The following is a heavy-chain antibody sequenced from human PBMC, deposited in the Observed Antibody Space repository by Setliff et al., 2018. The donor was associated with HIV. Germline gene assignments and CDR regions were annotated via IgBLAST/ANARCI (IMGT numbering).Heavy chain of an antibody. Sequence: SETLSLTCTISGGSFGVYRWSWIRQSAGRGLEWIGRIDSSGTTDYKPSLKGRVAISVDTSRNQFSLRVTSVTAADTAAYFCARDRHSSGLGSYGPWGPGILVTVS. CDR1: GGSFGVYR. D-gene: IGHD3-10*01. CDR2: IDSSGTT. J-gene: IGHJ5*02. CDR3: ARDRHSSGLGSYGP. V-gene: IGHV4-4*07.